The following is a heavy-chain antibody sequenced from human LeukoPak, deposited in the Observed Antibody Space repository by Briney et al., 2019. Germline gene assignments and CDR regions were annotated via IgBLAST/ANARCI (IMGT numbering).Heavy chain of an antibody. D-gene: IGHD5-24*01. V-gene: IGHV1-2*02. CDR1: GYTFTGYY. J-gene: IGHJ4*02. Sequence: ASVKVSCKASGYTFTGYYLHWVRQAPGQGLEWMGWINANSGGTNYAQKFQGRVTMSRDTSITTAYMELSRLRSDDTAVYYCARGEVEMPTTLVTLGYWGQGTLVTVSS. CDR3: ARGEVEMPTTLVTLGY. CDR2: INANSGGT.